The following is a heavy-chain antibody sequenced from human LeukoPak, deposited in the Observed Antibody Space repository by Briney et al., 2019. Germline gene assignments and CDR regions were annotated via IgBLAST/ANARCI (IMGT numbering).Heavy chain of an antibody. CDR3: ARYCGDDCYPSHFDY. CDR1: GGSVISSSFY. CDR2: FHYSGTN. V-gene: IGHV4-39*01. J-gene: IGHJ4*02. Sequence: SETLSLTCTVSGGSVISSSFYWAWIRRPPGKGLEWIGSFHYSGTNYYNPSLKSRVTIFADTSKNQFSLKVSSVTAADTAVYYCARYCGDDCYPSHFDYGGQEPRVTVSS. D-gene: IGHD2-21*02.